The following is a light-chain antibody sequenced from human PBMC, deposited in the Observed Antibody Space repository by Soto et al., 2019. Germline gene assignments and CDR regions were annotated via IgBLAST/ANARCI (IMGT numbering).Light chain of an antibody. Sequence: EIVMTQSPATLSVSPGERATLSCRASQYIGSNLAWYQQNPGQAPRLLIYGATTRATGIPARFSGSGSGAEFTLTISSLQSEDFAIYYCQQYNNWGTFGQGTKVESK. J-gene: IGKJ1*01. CDR2: GAT. V-gene: IGKV3-15*01. CDR3: QQYNNWGT. CDR1: QYIGSN.